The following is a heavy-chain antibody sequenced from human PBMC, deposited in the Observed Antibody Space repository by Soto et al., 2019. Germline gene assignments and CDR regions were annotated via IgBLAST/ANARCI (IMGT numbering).Heavy chain of an antibody. Sequence: EVQLLESGGGLVQPGGSLRLSCAVSGFTFSNYAMSWVRQAPGKGLEWVSGISGSGDSTNYGDSVKGRFTISRDNAKNTLYLQMNSLRAEDTAVYYCARRLYCSISSCYAVDYWGQGTLVTVSS. CDR3: ARRLYCSISSCYAVDY. J-gene: IGHJ4*02. CDR2: ISGSGDST. V-gene: IGHV3-23*01. CDR1: GFTFSNYA. D-gene: IGHD2-2*01.